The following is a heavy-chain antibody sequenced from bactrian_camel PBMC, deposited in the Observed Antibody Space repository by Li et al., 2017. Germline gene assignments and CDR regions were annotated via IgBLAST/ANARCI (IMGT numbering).Heavy chain of an antibody. CDR2: INSGGSMT. Sequence: VQLVESGGGLVQPGGSLRLSCAASGFTFSSYWMYWVRQAPGKGLEWVSGINSGGSMTDYADSVKGRFTIARDNTKNTVYLQMLSLKSADTALYYCAAGPWYTDEYKYWGQGTQVTVS. CDR1: GFTFSSYW. CDR3: AAGPWYTDEYKY. D-gene: IGHD6*01. J-gene: IGHJ4*01. V-gene: IGHV3S1*01.